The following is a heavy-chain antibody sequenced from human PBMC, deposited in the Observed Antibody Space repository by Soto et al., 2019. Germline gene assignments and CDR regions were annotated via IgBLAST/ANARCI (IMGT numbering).Heavy chain of an antibody. D-gene: IGHD3-22*01. CDR2: IRSKANSYAT. CDR1: GFTFSGSA. V-gene: IGHV3-73*01. J-gene: IGHJ4*02. Sequence: PGGSLRLSCAASGFTFSGSAMHWVRQASGKGLEWVGRIRSKANSYATAYAASVKGRSTISRDDSKNTAYLQMNSLKTEDTAVYYCTRPYYYDSSGYYPFDYWGQGTLVTVSS. CDR3: TRPYYYDSSGYYPFDY.